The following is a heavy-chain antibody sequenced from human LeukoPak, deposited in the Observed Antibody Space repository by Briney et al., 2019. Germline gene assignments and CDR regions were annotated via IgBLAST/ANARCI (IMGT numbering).Heavy chain of an antibody. D-gene: IGHD2/OR15-2a*01. CDR2: ISTSRRT. J-gene: IGHJ4*02. CDR1: AFSFSSYA. CDR3: TLKGTQGDFLVDY. V-gene: IGHV3-23*01. Sequence: GGSLTLSCLPSAFSFSSYAMSWVRQAPGKGREWVSLISTSRRTHYPDSMKGRFTISRDNSDNSLDLQIDTVPAEDTAVYCCTLKGTQGDFLVDYWGQGTRVAVSP.